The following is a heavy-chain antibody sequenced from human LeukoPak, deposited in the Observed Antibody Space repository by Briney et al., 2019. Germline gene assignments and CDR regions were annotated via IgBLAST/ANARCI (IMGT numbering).Heavy chain of an antibody. D-gene: IGHD6-13*01. CDR3: ARDNFIAFYYYYYMDV. J-gene: IGHJ6*03. CDR2: INHSGST. V-gene: IGHV4-34*01. CDR1: GGSFSGYY. Sequence: SETLSLTCAVYGGSFSGYYWSWIRQPPGKGLEWIGEINHSGSTYHNPSLKSRVTMSVDTSKNQFSLKLSSVTAADTAVYYCARDNFIAFYYYYYMDVWGKGTTVTISS.